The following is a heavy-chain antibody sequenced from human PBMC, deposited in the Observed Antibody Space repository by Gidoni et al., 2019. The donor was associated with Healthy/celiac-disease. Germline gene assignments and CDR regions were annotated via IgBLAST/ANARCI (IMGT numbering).Heavy chain of an antibody. CDR3: ARHPRYCSGGSCYSGGGYFDY. V-gene: IGHV4-59*08. J-gene: IGHJ4*02. D-gene: IGHD2-15*01. CDR1: GRSTRSYY. Sequence: QVQLHGSRPGQAKPSVTLPLTCTVPGRSTRSYYWRWTRQPPRKGLGCVGYMYYSRSTNYNPSLKSRVTISVDTSKNQFSLKLSSVTAADTAVYYCARHPRYCSGGSCYSGGGYFDYWGQGTLVTVSS. CDR2: MYYSRST.